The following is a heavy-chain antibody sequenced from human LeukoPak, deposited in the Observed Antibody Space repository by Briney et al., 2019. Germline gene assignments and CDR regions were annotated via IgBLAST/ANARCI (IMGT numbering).Heavy chain of an antibody. V-gene: IGHV4-4*07. CDR3: AIDPDFGSGSYFDY. CDR1: GGSISSYY. D-gene: IGHD3-10*01. Sequence: SETLSLTCTVSGGSISSYYWSWIRQPAGKGLEWIGRIYTSGSTNYNPSLKSRVTMSVDTSKNQFSLKLSSVTAADTAVYYCAIDPDFGSGSYFDYWGQGTLVTVSS. CDR2: IYTSGST. J-gene: IGHJ4*02.